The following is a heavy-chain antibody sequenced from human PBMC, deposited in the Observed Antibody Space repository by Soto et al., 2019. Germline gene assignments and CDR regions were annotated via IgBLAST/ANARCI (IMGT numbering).Heavy chain of an antibody. CDR1: GGSTSSGSYY. J-gene: IGHJ4*02. CDR3: ARGDYYTSGSYYDY. CDR2: IYYSGTT. D-gene: IGHD3-10*01. Sequence: SETLSLTCTVSGGSTSSGSYYWAWIRQHPGKGLEWIGYIYYSGTTYYNPSLKSRVTISLHRSKNQFSLNLSSVTAADTAVYFCARGDYYTSGSYYDYWGQGALVTVSS. V-gene: IGHV4-31*03.